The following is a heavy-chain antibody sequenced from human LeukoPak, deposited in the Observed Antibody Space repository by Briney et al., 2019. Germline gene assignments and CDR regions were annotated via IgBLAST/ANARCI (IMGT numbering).Heavy chain of an antibody. CDR3: VKDRPCDICLPMDA. J-gene: IGHJ6*02. V-gene: IGHV3-23*01. CDR2: LGNSGEDT. D-gene: IGHD2-21*02. Sequence: GGSLGLSCAASGFTFTSFSMSWVRQAPGKGLEWVSGLGNSGEDTYYADSVKGRFTISRDNSKDMVHLQMNSLRAEDTAIYYCVKDRPCDICLPMDAWGQGTTVTVSS. CDR1: GFTFTSFS.